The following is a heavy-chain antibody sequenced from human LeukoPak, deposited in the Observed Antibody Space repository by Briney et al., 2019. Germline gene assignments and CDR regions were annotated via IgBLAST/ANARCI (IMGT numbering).Heavy chain of an antibody. J-gene: IGHJ6*03. Sequence: SVKVSCKASGGTFSSYAISWVRQAPGQGLEWMGGIIPIFGTANYAQKFQGRVTITADKSTSTAYMELSSLRSEDTAVYYCARVVARSEDYYYYMDVWGKGTTVTVSS. CDR3: ARVVARSEDYYYYMDV. V-gene: IGHV1-69*06. D-gene: IGHD5-12*01. CDR1: GGTFSSYA. CDR2: IIPIFGTA.